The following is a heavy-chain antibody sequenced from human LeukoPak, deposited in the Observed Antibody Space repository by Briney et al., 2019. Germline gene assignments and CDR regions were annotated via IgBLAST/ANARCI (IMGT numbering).Heavy chain of an antibody. D-gene: IGHD2-8*02. J-gene: IGHJ4*02. CDR2: ISHGGST. V-gene: IGHV4-4*02. Sequence: PSETLSLTCAVSGDSISSRNWWSWVRQPPGKGLDWIGEISHGGSTKYNPSLKNRVTISKDNFKNEFPLRLNSVTAADTAVYFCTRSGGWWSLDYWGQGALVTVSS. CDR1: GDSISSRNW. CDR3: TRSGGWWSLDY.